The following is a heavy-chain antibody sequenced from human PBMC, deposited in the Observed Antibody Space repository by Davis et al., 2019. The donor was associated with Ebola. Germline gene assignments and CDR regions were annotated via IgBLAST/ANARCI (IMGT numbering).Heavy chain of an antibody. Sequence: GSLRLSCTVSGGSVSSGSYYWSWIRQPPGKGLEWIGEINHSGSTNYNPSLKSRVTISVDKSKNQFSLKLSSVTAADTAVYYCARTLFLEWSFDIWGQGTMVTVSS. J-gene: IGHJ3*02. CDR3: ARTLFLEWSFDI. CDR2: INHSGST. CDR1: GGSVSSGSYY. V-gene: IGHV4-61*01. D-gene: IGHD3-3*01.